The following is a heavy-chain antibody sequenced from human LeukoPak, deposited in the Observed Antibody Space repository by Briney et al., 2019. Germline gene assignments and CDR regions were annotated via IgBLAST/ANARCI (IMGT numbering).Heavy chain of an antibody. D-gene: IGHD3-22*01. V-gene: IGHV3-23*01. CDR2: ISRSGGST. J-gene: IGHJ4*02. CDR1: GFTFSSYS. Sequence: GGSLRLSCAASGFTFSSYSMNWVRQAPGKGLEWVSDISRSGGSTYYGDSVKGRFTISRDNSKNTLYLQMNSLRAEDTAVYYCAKTPTYDSGGYYLPFDYWGQGTLVTVSS. CDR3: AKTPTYDSGGYYLPFDY.